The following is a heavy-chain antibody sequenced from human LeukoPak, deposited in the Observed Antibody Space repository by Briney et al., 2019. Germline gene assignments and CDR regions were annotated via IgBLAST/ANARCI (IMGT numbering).Heavy chain of an antibody. J-gene: IGHJ6*02. D-gene: IGHD6-13*01. Sequence: SETLSLTCTVSGGSISSGGYYWSWIRQHPGKGLEWIGYIYYSGSTYYNPSLKSRVTISVDTSKNQFSLKLSSVTAADTAVYYCARVAAGTYYYYGMDVWGQGTTVTVSS. CDR2: IYYSGST. CDR1: GGSISSGGYY. CDR3: ARVAAGTYYYYGMDV. V-gene: IGHV4-31*03.